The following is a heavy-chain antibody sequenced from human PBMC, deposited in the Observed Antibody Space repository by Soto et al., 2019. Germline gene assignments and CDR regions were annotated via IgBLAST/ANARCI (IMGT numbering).Heavy chain of an antibody. CDR2: IYYSGST. J-gene: IGHJ5*02. CDR1: GGSISSYY. CDR3: ARGTVRITIFGVVIPWWFDP. Sequence: SETLSLTCPVSGGSISSYYLSWIRQPPGKGLEWIGYIYYSGSTNYNPSLKSRVTISVDTSKNQFSLKLSSVTAADTAVYYCARGTVRITIFGVVIPWWFDPWGQGTLVTVSS. V-gene: IGHV4-59*01. D-gene: IGHD3-3*01.